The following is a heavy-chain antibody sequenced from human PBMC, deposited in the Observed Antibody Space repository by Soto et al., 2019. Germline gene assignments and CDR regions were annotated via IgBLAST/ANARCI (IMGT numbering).Heavy chain of an antibody. CDR1: GFTFSSYA. CDR2: ISGSGGST. J-gene: IGHJ4*02. V-gene: IGHV3-23*01. Sequence: EVQLLESGGGLVQPGGSLRLSCAASGFTFSSYAMSWVRQAPGKGLEWVSAISGSGGSTYYADSVKGRFTISRDNSKNTLYRQMNCLRAEDTAVYYCAKARDQYYDFWSGYPVDYWGQGTLVTVSS. D-gene: IGHD3-3*01. CDR3: AKARDQYYDFWSGYPVDY.